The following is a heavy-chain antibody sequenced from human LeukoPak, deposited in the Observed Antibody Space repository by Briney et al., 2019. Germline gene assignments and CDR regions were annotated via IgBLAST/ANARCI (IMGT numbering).Heavy chain of an antibody. CDR3: ARSPRGYCSGGSCSAYH. V-gene: IGHV4-59*01. D-gene: IGHD2-15*01. CDR1: GGSISSYY. CDR2: IYYSGST. J-gene: IGHJ5*02. Sequence: PSETLSLTCTVSGGSISSYYWSWIRQPPGKGLEWIGYIYYSGSTNYNPSLKSRVTISVDTSKNQFSLTLRSVTAADTAVYYCARSPRGYCSGGSCSAYHLGPGTLVIVSS.